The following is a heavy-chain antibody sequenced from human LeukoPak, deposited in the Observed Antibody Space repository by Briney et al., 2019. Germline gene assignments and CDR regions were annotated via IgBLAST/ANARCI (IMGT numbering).Heavy chain of an antibody. D-gene: IGHD3-22*01. CDR3: ARDPLTMIKIRPFDY. CDR2: IIPIFGTA. Sequence: SVKVSCKASGGTFSSYAISWVRQAPGQGLEWMGRIIPIFGTANYAQKFQGRVTITTDESTSTAYMELSSLRSEDTAVYYCARDPLTMIKIRPFDYWGQGTLVTVSS. V-gene: IGHV1-69*05. J-gene: IGHJ4*02. CDR1: GGTFSSYA.